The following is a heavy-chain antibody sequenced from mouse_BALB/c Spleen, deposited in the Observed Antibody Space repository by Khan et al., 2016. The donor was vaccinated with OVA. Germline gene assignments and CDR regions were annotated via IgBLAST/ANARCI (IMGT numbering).Heavy chain of an antibody. D-gene: IGHD1-1*01. V-gene: IGHV1-9*01. CDR3: TRGNYYSSTAWFAY. Sequence: VQLVESGAELMKPGASVKISCKPTGYTFSSYWIEWVKQRPGHGLEWIGEILPGSNSTNYNERFQGKATITADTSSNTAYMQLSSLTSEDSAIYYGTRGNYYSSTAWFAYWGQGTLVTVSA. CDR1: GYTFSSYW. J-gene: IGHJ3*01. CDR2: ILPGSNST.